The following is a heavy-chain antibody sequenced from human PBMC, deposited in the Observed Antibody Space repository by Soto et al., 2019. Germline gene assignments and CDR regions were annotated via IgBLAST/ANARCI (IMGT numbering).Heavy chain of an antibody. CDR2: IRSKANSYAT. Sequence: GESLKISCAASGFTFSGSAMHWVRQASGKGLEWVGRIRSKANSYATAYAASVKGRFTISRDDSKNTAYLQMNSLKTEDTAVYYCTRGRGKTGSNWFDPWGQGTLVTVSS. CDR3: TRGRGKTGSNWFDP. CDR1: GFTFSGSA. V-gene: IGHV3-73*01. J-gene: IGHJ5*02. D-gene: IGHD1-1*01.